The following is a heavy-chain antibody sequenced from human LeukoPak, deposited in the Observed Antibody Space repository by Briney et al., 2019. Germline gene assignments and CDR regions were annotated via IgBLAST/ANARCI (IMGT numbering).Heavy chain of an antibody. Sequence: GGSLRLSCAASGFTFSSYGMHWVRQAPGKGLEWVAFIRYDGSNKYYADSVKGRFTISRDNSKNTLYLQMNSLRAEDTAVYYCAKDRRRGEYIFDYWGQGTLVTVSS. D-gene: IGHD3-10*01. CDR1: GFTFSSYG. J-gene: IGHJ4*02. CDR3: AKDRRRGEYIFDY. V-gene: IGHV3-30*02. CDR2: IRYDGSNK.